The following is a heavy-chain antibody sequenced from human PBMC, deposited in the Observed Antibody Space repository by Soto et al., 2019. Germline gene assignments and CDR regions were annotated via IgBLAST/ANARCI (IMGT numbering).Heavy chain of an antibody. Sequence: GESLKISCKGSGYSFTSYWISWVRQMPGKGLEWMGRIDPSDSYTNYSPSFQGHVTISADKSISTAYLQWSSLKASDTAMYYCARHGLYCSGGSCYGYNWFDPWGQGTLVPVSS. CDR1: GYSFTSYW. J-gene: IGHJ5*02. V-gene: IGHV5-10-1*01. CDR3: ARHGLYCSGGSCYGYNWFDP. CDR2: IDPSDSYT. D-gene: IGHD2-15*01.